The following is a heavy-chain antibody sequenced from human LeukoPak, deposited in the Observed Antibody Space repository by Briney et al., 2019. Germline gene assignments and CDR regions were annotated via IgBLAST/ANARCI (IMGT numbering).Heavy chain of an antibody. V-gene: IGHV3-20*04. J-gene: IGHJ4*02. CDR1: GFTFDDYT. CDR2: INWNGGST. D-gene: IGHD6-13*01. CDR3: ARGLRAPSKQLVPQDY. Sequence: GGSLRLSCAASGFTFDDYTMHWVRQAPGKGLEWVSGINWNGGSTGYADSVKGRFTISRDNAKNSLYLQMNSLRAEDTALYYCARGLRAPSKQLVPQDYWGQGTLVTVSS.